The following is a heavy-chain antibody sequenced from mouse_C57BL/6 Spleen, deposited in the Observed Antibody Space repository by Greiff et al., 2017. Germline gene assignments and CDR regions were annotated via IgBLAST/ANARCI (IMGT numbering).Heavy chain of an antibody. D-gene: IGHD2-4*01. V-gene: IGHV1-15*01. CDR3: TSHYDYDGAWFAY. J-gene: IGHJ3*01. CDR2: IDPETGGT. CDR1: GYTFTDYE. Sequence: QVQLKQSGAELVRPGASVTLSCKASGYTFTDYEMHWVKQTPVHGLEWIGAIDPETGGTAYNQKFKGKAILTADKSSSTAYMELRSLTSEDSAVYYCTSHYDYDGAWFAYWGQGTLVTVSA.